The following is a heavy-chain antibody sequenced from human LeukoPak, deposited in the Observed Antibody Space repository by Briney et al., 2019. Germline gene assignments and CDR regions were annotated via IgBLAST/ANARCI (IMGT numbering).Heavy chain of an antibody. V-gene: IGHV3-7*01. CDR3: VNLGYSD. CDR2: IKNDGSGK. D-gene: IGHD5-12*01. CDR1: GFSFSAAW. J-gene: IGHJ4*02. Sequence: QPGGSLRLSCEASGFSFSAAWMTWVRHAPGKGLEWVATIKNDGSGKYYVDSVKGRFTLSRDNAKNLVYLQMNSLRVEDTAVYYCVNLGYSDGGQGTLVTVSS.